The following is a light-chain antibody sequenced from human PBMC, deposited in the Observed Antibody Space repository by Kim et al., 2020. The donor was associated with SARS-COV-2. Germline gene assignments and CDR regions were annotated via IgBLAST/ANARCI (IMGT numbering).Light chain of an antibody. J-gene: IGLJ3*02. CDR1: NLGDKY. Sequence: SYELTQPPSVSVSPGQTATITCSGDNLGDKYACWYQQKPGQSPVLVIYEDIKRPSGIPERFSGSNSGNTATLTISGTQALDEADYYCQAWVSTAWVFGGGTQLIVL. CDR2: EDI. CDR3: QAWVSTAWV. V-gene: IGLV3-1*01.